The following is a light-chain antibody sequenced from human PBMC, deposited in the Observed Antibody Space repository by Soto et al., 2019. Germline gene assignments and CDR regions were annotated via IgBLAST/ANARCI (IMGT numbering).Light chain of an antibody. CDR2: GAS. CDR3: QQFGTSPKT. CDR1: QSVSSSY. J-gene: IGKJ1*01. Sequence: EIVLTQSPGTLSLSPGERATHSSRASQSVSSSYLAWYQQKPGQAPRLLIYGASSRATGIPDRFSGSGSGTDFTLTISRLEPEDFAVYYCQQFGTSPKTFGQGTKVDIK. V-gene: IGKV3-20*01.